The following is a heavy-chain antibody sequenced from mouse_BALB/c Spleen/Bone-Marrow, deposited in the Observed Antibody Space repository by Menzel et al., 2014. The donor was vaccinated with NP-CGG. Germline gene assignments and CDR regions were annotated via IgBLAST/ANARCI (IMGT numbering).Heavy chain of an antibody. CDR3: ARARGVTTATPSYFDY. CDR1: GFSFSSYA. CDR2: ISGGGNS. D-gene: IGHD1-2*01. Sequence: DVQLVESGGGLVKPGGSLKLSCAASGFSFSSYAVSWVRQTPEKRLEWVASISGGGNSYHSDNMKGRFTISRDNARNILYLKMSSLRSEDTAMYYCARARGVTTATPSYFDYWGQGTALTVSS. J-gene: IGHJ2*01. V-gene: IGHV5-6-5*01.